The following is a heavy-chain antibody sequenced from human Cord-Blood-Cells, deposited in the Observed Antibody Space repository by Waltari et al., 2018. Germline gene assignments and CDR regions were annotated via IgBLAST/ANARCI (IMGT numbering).Heavy chain of an antibody. Sequence: QVQLVQSGAEVKKPGSSVKVSCKASGGTFSSYAISWVRQAPGQGLEWMGGSIAIFGTANYAQKFQGRVTITADESTSTAYMELSSLRSEDTAVYYCARRAAVLRYFDWQYYFDYWGQGTLVTVSS. D-gene: IGHD3-9*01. CDR1: GGTFSSYA. V-gene: IGHV1-69*19. CDR2: SIAIFGTA. CDR3: ARRAAVLRYFDWQYYFDY. J-gene: IGHJ4*02.